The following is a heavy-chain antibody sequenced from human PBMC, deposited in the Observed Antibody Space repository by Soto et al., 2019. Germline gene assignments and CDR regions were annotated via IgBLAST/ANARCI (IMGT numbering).Heavy chain of an antibody. D-gene: IGHD3-22*01. J-gene: IGHJ4*02. CDR1: GFTFSSFR. V-gene: IGHV3-30*02. Sequence: PGGSLRLSCAASGFTFSSFRMNWVRQAPGKGLEWVALIKQNGNDKSYADSVKGRFTVSRDNSKNTVYLQMNSLRDEDAAVYYCVKHDSSGYYYVDYWGQGTLVTVSS. CDR2: IKQNGNDK. CDR3: VKHDSSGYYYVDY.